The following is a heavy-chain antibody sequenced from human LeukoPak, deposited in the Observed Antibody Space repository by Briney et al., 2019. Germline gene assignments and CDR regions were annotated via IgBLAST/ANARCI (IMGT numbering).Heavy chain of an antibody. D-gene: IGHD5-18*01. CDR1: GFTFSSYW. CDR2: INSDGSST. V-gene: IGHV3-74*01. J-gene: IGHJ6*03. CDR3: ARDRAGYSYYGVNYYYYMDV. Sequence: PGGSLRLSCAASGFTFSSYWMHWVRQAPGKGLVWVSRINSDGSSTSYADSVKGRFTISRDNSKNTLYLQMNGLRAEDTAVYYCARDRAGYSYYGVNYYYYMDVWGKGTTVTISS.